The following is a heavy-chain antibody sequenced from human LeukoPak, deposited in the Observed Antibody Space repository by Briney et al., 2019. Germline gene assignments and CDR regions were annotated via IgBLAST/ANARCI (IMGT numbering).Heavy chain of an antibody. J-gene: IGHJ4*02. CDR3: ARDGSVVGAFDY. Sequence: GGSLRLSCAASGFAFSSYSMNWVRQAPGKGLEWVSSISSSSSYIYYADSVKGRFTISRDNAKNSLYLQMNSLRAEDTAVYYCARDGSVVGAFDYWGQGTLVTVSS. CDR1: GFAFSSYS. CDR2: ISSSSSYI. D-gene: IGHD3-10*01. V-gene: IGHV3-21*01.